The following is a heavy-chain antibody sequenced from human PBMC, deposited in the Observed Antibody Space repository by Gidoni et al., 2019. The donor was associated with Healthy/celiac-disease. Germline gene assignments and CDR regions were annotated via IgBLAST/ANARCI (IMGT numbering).Heavy chain of an antibody. Sequence: QVQLQESGPGLVKPSATLSLTCPVSGGSISRYYWSWIRQPPGKGLEWIGYIYYSGSTNYNPYLKSRVTISVDTSKNQFSLKLSSVTAADTAVYYCARGFRVEQQLWGGFDPWGQGTLVTVSS. J-gene: IGHJ5*02. CDR1: GGSISRYY. V-gene: IGHV4-59*01. D-gene: IGHD6-13*01. CDR3: ARGFRVEQQLWGGFDP. CDR2: IYYSGST.